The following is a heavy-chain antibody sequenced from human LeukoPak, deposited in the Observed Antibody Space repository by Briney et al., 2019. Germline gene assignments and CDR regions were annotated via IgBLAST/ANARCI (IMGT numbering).Heavy chain of an antibody. CDR2: FDPEDGET. Sequence: ASVKVSCKASGYTLTELSMHWVRQAPGKGLEWMGGFDPEDGETIYAQKFQGRVTMTEDTSTDTAYMELSSLRSEDTAVYYCATDLRGVGATAFDYWGQGTLVTVSS. V-gene: IGHV1-24*01. CDR1: GYTLTELS. D-gene: IGHD1-26*01. J-gene: IGHJ4*02. CDR3: ATDLRGVGATAFDY.